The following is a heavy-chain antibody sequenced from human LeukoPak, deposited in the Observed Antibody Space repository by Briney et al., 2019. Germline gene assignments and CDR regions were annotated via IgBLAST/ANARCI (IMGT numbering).Heavy chain of an antibody. CDR3: AKDLDTAMAPGFDP. D-gene: IGHD5-18*01. V-gene: IGHV3-23*01. J-gene: IGHJ5*02. CDR2: ISGSGGST. CDR1: GFTFSRYG. Sequence: GGSLRLSCAASGFTFSRYGMSWVRQAPGKGLEWVSAISGSGGSTHYADSVKGRFTISRDNSKNTLYLQMNSLRAEDTAVYYCAKDLDTAMAPGFDPWGQGTLVTVSS.